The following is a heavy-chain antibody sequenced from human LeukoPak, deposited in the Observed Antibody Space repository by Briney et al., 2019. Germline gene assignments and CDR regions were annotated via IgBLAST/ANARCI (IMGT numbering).Heavy chain of an antibody. Sequence: SETLSLTCTDSGGSISSYYWSWIRQPPGKGLEWIGYIYYSGSTNYNPSLKSRVTISVDTSKNQFSLKLSSVTAADTAVYYCARGYSSGPLDFDYWGQGTLVTVSS. CDR2: IYYSGST. CDR3: ARGYSSGPLDFDY. V-gene: IGHV4-59*01. J-gene: IGHJ4*02. D-gene: IGHD6-19*01. CDR1: GGSISSYY.